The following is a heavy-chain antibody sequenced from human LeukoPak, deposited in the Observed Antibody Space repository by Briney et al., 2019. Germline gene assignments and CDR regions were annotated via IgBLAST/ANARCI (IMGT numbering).Heavy chain of an antibody. J-gene: IGHJ4*02. Sequence: SETLSLTCTVSGGSISIYYWSWIRQPPRKGLEWIGYIYYSGSTNYNPSLKSRVTISVDTSKNQFSLKLSSVTAADTAVYYCARSMVATHYFDYWGQGTLVTVSS. CDR1: GGSISIYY. D-gene: IGHD5-12*01. V-gene: IGHV4-59*01. CDR3: ARSMVATHYFDY. CDR2: IYYSGST.